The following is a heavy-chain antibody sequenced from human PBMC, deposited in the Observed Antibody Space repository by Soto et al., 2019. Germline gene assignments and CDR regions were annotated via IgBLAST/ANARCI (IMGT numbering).Heavy chain of an antibody. CDR1: GGSFSGYY. CDR2: INHSGST. J-gene: IGHJ4*02. Sequence: SETLCLTCAVDGGSFSGYYWSWISPPPGKGLEWIGEINHSGSTNYNPSLKSRVTISVDTSKNQFSLKLSSVTAADTAVYYCARGPSTYYYDSSGYYFDYWGQGTLVTVSS. V-gene: IGHV4-34*01. D-gene: IGHD3-22*01. CDR3: ARGPSTYYYDSSGYYFDY.